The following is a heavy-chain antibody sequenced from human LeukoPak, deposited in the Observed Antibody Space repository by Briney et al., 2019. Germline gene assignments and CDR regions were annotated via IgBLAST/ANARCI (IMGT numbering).Heavy chain of an antibody. CDR1: GFTTSSYA. CDR3: AKEGTLYYSDRIPY. D-gene: IGHD3-22*01. J-gene: IGHJ4*02. CDR2: ISGSGGST. V-gene: IGHV3-23*01. Sequence: PGGSLRLSCAASGFTTSSYAMSLVRQATGKGLEWVSTISGSGGSTYYADSVKGRFTISRDNSKNTLYLQMNSLRAEDTAVYYCAKEGTLYYSDRIPYWGQGTLVTVSS.